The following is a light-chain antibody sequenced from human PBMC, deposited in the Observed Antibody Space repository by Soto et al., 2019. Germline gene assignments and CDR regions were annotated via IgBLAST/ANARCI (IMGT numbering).Light chain of an antibody. CDR2: DVS. V-gene: IGLV2-14*01. J-gene: IGLJ1*01. CDR1: SSDVGGYNY. Sequence: QSVLTQPASVSGSPGQSITISCTGTSSDVGGYNYVSWYQQHPGKAPKLMIYDVSNRPSGVSNRFSGSKSGNTASLTISGLQAEDEADYYCSSYTSGSTRVFGTGTKVPVL. CDR3: SSYTSGSTRV.